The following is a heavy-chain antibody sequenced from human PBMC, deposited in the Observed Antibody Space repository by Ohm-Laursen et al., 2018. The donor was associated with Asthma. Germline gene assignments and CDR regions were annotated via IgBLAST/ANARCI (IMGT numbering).Heavy chain of an antibody. CDR2: ISYDGSNK. CDR3: ARDQRGSKGSYYCFGMDV. J-gene: IGHJ6*02. D-gene: IGHD1-26*01. Sequence: SLRLSCSASGFTFSSYGMHWVRQAPGKGLEWVAVISYDGSNKYYADSVKGRFTISRDNSKNTLYLQMNSLRAEDTAVYYCARDQRGSKGSYYCFGMDVWGQGTTVTVSS. CDR1: GFTFSSYG. V-gene: IGHV3-30*03.